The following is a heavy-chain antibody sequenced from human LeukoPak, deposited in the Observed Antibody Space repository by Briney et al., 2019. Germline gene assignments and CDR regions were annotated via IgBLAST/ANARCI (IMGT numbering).Heavy chain of an antibody. V-gene: IGHV3-74*01. J-gene: IGHJ4*02. D-gene: IGHD5-12*01. CDR2: INSDGSST. CDR3: ARGSAYSGYQDY. CDR1: GFTFSSYW. Sequence: PGGSLRLSCAASGFTFSSYWMHWVRQAPGKGLVLVSRINSDGSSTSYADSVKGRFTISRDNAKNTLYLQMNSLRAEDTAVYYCARGSAYSGYQDYWGQGTLVTVSS.